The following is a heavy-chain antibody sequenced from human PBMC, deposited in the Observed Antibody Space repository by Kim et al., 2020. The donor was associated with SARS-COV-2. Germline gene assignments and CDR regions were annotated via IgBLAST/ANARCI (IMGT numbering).Heavy chain of an antibody. D-gene: IGHD1-1*01. J-gene: IGHJ4*02. CDR3: AVTGWNIDS. V-gene: IGHV3-30*03. Sequence: GGSLRLSCVVSGFTFSTYGMHWVRQAPGKGLEWAAFISNDGNKKDYTDSVKGRFTISRDNSKNTLYLQMNSLRVEDTAVYYCAVTGWNIDSCGQGILVTVSS. CDR2: ISNDGNKK. CDR1: GFTFSTYG.